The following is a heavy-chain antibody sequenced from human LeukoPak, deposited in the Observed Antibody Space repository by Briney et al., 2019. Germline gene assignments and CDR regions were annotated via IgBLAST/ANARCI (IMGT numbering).Heavy chain of an antibody. Sequence: SETLSLTCAVYGGSFSGYYWSWIRQPPGEGLEWGGEINHSGGTNYNPSLKRRVTISVDTSKNKFSLKLSSVTAADTAVYYCACVGRDTAMPHRAYYYGMAVWGQGTTVTVSS. CDR1: GGSFSGYY. CDR3: ACVGRDTAMPHRAYYYGMAV. J-gene: IGHJ6*02. D-gene: IGHD5-18*01. CDR2: INHSGGT. V-gene: IGHV4-34*01.